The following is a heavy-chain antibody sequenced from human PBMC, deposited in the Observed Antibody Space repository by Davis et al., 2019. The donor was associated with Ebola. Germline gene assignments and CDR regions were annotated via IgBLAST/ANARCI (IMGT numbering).Heavy chain of an antibody. Sequence: PSETLSLTCTVSGGSISSGSYYWSWIRQPAGKGLEWIGHIYTSGSTNYNPSLKSRVTISVDTSKNQFSLKLSSVTAADTAVYYCARRDSSGWGYYYYYGMDVWGQGTTVTVSS. CDR1: GGSISSGSYY. J-gene: IGHJ6*02. D-gene: IGHD6-19*01. V-gene: IGHV4-61*09. CDR2: IYTSGST. CDR3: ARRDSSGWGYYYYYGMDV.